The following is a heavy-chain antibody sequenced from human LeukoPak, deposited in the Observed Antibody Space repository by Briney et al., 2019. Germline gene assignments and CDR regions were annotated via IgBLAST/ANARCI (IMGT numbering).Heavy chain of an antibody. Sequence: ASVKVSCKASGYTFTSYGISWVRQAPGQGLEWMGWISGYNGNTNYAQKLQGRVTMTTDKSTSTAYMELSSLRSEDTAVYYCATTYYDILTGYYTPDYWGQGTLVTVSS. CDR1: GYTFTSYG. CDR2: ISGYNGNT. CDR3: ATTYYDILTGYYTPDY. J-gene: IGHJ4*02. V-gene: IGHV1-18*01. D-gene: IGHD3-9*01.